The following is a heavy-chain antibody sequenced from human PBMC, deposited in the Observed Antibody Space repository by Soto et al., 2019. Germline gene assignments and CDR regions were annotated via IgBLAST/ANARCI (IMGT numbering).Heavy chain of an antibody. D-gene: IGHD6-19*01. V-gene: IGHV3-23*01. CDR3: AKSRSYSSGYF. CDR1: GFTFSSYA. Sequence: GGSLRLSCAASGFTFSSYAMSWVRQAPGKGLEWGSAISGSGGSTYYADSVKGRFTISRDNSRNTLYLQMNSLRAEDTAVYYCAKSRSYSSGYFWGQGTLVTVSS. CDR2: ISGSGGST. J-gene: IGHJ4*02.